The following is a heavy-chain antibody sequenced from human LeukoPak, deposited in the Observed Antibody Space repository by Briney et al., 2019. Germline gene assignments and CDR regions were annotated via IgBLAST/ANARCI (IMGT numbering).Heavy chain of an antibody. D-gene: IGHD5-12*01. V-gene: IGHV3-21*01. J-gene: IGHJ4*02. CDR2: ISSGGSYT. Sequence: PGGSLRLSCAASGFTFSNYNMNWVRQAPGKGLEWVSFISSGGSYTYYTDSVKGRFTISRDNAKNSLFLQMNSLRAEDTAVYFCARAVVGSGYDYFDYWGQGTLVTVSS. CDR1: GFTFSNYN. CDR3: ARAVVGSGYDYFDY.